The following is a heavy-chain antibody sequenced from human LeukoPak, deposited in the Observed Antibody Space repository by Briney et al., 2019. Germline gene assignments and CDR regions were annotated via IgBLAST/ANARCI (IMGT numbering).Heavy chain of an antibody. CDR3: ARDGVYSTNFDAFDI. V-gene: IGHV1-2*02. CDR1: GYTFSNYY. J-gene: IGHJ3*02. CDR2: INPKSGGT. D-gene: IGHD6-13*01. Sequence: ASVKVSCMTSGYTFSNYYMHWVRQAPGKGPEWMGWINPKSGGTDYAQRFQGRVTMTRDTSISTAYMELSGLRSDDTAVYYCARDGVYSTNFDAFDIWGQGTMVTVSS.